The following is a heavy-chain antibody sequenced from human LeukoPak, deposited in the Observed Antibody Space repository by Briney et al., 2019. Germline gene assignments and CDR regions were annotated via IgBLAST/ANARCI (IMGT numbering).Heavy chain of an antibody. D-gene: IGHD5-24*01. V-gene: IGHV3-48*02. CDR2: ISSSGTTI. CDR3: ARMDRGAYNSPYYFDY. J-gene: IGHJ4*02. CDR1: GLTFSSYS. Sequence: GGSLILSCAASGLTFSSYSMNWVRHTPGKGLQWVSYISSSGTTIYYADSVKGRFTISRDNVKNSLYLQMDSLRDEDTAIYYCARMDRGAYNSPYYFDYWGQGTLVTVSS.